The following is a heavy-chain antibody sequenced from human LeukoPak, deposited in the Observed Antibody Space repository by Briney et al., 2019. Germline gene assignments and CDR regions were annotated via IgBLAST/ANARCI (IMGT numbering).Heavy chain of an antibody. J-gene: IGHJ4*02. CDR2: IYYSGST. D-gene: IGHD3-22*01. CDR1: GGSISSSGYY. Sequence: SETLSLTCTVSGGSISSSGYYWGWVRQPPGKGLKWIGSIYYSGSTYYSPSLKSRVTISVDTSKNQFSLKLSSVTAADTAVYYCARAHYDSSGYYFDYWGQGTLVTVSS. V-gene: IGHV4-39*07. CDR3: ARAHYDSSGYYFDY.